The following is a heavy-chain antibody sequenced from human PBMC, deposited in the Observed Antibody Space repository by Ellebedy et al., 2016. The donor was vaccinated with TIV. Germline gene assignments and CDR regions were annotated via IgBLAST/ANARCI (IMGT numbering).Heavy chain of an antibody. CDR3: ARHGGGSSWYDAWFDP. V-gene: IGHV5-10-1*01. D-gene: IGHD6-13*01. J-gene: IGHJ5*02. CDR1: GYSFTSYW. Sequence: GESLKISXKGSGYSFTSYWISWVRQMPGKGLEWMGRIDPSDSYTNYSPSFQGHVTISADKSISTAYLQWSSLKASDTAMYYCARHGGGSSWYDAWFDPWGQGTLVTVSS. CDR2: IDPSDSYT.